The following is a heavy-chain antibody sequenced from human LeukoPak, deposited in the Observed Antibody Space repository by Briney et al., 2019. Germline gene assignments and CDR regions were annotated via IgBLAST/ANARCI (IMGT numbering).Heavy chain of an antibody. D-gene: IGHD5-18*01. V-gene: IGHV4-34*01. J-gene: IGHJ4*02. Sequence: PSETLSLTCAVYGGSFSGYYWSWIRQPPGKGLEWIGEINHSGSTNYNPSLKSRVTISVDTSKNQFSLKLSSVTAADTAVYYCARHKTWIQLWYFDYWGQGTLVTVSS. CDR3: ARHKTWIQLWYFDY. CDR2: INHSGST. CDR1: GGSFSGYY.